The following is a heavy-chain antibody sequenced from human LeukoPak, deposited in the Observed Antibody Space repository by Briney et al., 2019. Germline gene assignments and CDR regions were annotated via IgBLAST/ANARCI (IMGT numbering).Heavy chain of an antibody. CDR3: ARDPSPYCSGGSCYPYYGMDV. J-gene: IGHJ6*02. CDR1: GYTFTSYG. CDR2: ISAYNGNT. Sequence: ASVKVSCKASGYTFTSYGISWVRQAPGQGLEWMGWISAYNGNTNYAQKLQGRVTMTTDTSTNTASMELRSLTSDDTAVYYCARDPSPYCSGGSCYPYYGMDVWGQGTTVTVSS. V-gene: IGHV1-18*01. D-gene: IGHD2-15*01.